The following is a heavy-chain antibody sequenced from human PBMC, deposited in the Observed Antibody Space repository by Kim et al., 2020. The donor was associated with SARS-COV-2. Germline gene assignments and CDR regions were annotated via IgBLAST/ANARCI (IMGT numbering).Heavy chain of an antibody. Sequence: GGSLRLSCAASGFTFSSYWMSWVRQAPGKGLEWVAKIKQDGSEKYYVDSVKGRFTISRDNAKNSLYLQMNSLRAEDTAVYYCGADGIAAAGYYYYGMDVWGQGTTVTVSS. D-gene: IGHD6-13*01. J-gene: IGHJ6*02. V-gene: IGHV3-7*01. CDR1: GFTFSSYW. CDR2: IKQDGSEK. CDR3: GADGIAAAGYYYYGMDV.